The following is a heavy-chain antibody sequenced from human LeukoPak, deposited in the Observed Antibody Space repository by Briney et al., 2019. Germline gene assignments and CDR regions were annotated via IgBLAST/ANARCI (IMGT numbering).Heavy chain of an antibody. D-gene: IGHD5-18*01. CDR1: GFTFSSYA. CDR2: ISSNGGST. Sequence: PGGSLRLSCAASGFTFSSYAMSWVRQAPGKGLEYVSAISSNGGSTYYANSVKGRFTISRDNSRNTLYLQMGSLRAEDMAVYYCARALLGGYSYDYWGQGTLVTVSS. J-gene: IGHJ4*02. CDR3: ARALLGGYSYDY. V-gene: IGHV3-64*01.